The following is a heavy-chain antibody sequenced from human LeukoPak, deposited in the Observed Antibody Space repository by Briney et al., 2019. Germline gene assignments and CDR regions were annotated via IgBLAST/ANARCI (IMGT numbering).Heavy chain of an antibody. V-gene: IGHV3-74*01. CDR1: GFTFSSYW. J-gene: IGHJ6*03. CDR2: IDSDGSST. Sequence: GGSLRLSCAASGFTFSSYWMHWVRQAPGKGLVWVSRIDSDGSSTSYADSVKGRFTMSRDNAKNTLYLQMNSLRAEDTAVYYCATSPLRGYYYYMDVWGKGTTVTVSS. CDR3: ATSPLRGYYYYMDV.